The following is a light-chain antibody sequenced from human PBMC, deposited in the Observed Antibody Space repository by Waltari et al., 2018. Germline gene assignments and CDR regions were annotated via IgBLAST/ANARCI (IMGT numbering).Light chain of an antibody. CDR2: KAS. V-gene: IGKV1-5*03. Sequence: ITCRASQSISTWLAWYQQKPGKAPKILIYKASTLAGGVPSRFSGSGSGTEFTLTISSLQPDDFATYYCQQYSSWWTFGQGTKVEIK. CDR1: QSISTW. J-gene: IGKJ1*01. CDR3: QQYSSWWT.